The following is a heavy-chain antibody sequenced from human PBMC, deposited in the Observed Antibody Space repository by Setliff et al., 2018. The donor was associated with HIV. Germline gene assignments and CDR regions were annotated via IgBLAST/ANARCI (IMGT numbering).Heavy chain of an antibody. CDR2: IKQDGSEK. D-gene: IGHD5-18*01. J-gene: IGHJ4*02. V-gene: IGHV3-7*01. Sequence: GGSLRLSCAASGFTFSSYGMHWVRQAPGKGLEWVANIKQDGSEKYYVDSVKGRFTISRDNAKNSLYLQMNSLRVEDTAVYYCAKERYIYGALNYFDYWGQGTMVTVS. CDR3: AKERYIYGALNYFDY. CDR1: GFTFSSYG.